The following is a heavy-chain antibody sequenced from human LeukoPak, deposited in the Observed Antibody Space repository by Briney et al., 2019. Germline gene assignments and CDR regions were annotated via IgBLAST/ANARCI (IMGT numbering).Heavy chain of an antibody. Sequence: GGSLRLSCAASGFTFSNYEFNWVRQVPGKGLEWVSYISSSGNTIYYADSVKGRFTVSRDNAKNSLFLQMNGLRAEDTAIYYCARERIYGDYFDYWGQGALVTVSS. V-gene: IGHV3-48*03. CDR2: ISSSGNTI. J-gene: IGHJ4*02. CDR1: GFTFSNYE. CDR3: ARERIYGDYFDY. D-gene: IGHD4-17*01.